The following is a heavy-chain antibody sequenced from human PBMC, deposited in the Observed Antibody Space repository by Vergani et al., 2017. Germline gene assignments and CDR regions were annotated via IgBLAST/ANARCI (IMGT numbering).Heavy chain of an antibody. CDR3: ARTLSDSRGYYLDY. D-gene: IGHD3-22*01. CDR1: GFSLTTYGMR. V-gene: IGHV2-70*04. CDR2: IDWDDDT. Sequence: QVTLKESGPALVKPTQTLTLTCTFSGFSLTTYGMRVSWIRQPPGKALEWLARIDWDDDTYYRTSLRTRITISKDTFKNHVALTMTNMDPVDTATYYCARTLSDSRGYYLDYWGQGTLVTVSS. J-gene: IGHJ4*02.